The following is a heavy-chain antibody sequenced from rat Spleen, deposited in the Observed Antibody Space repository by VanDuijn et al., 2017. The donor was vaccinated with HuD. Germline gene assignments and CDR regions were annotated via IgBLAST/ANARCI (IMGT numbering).Heavy chain of an antibody. CDR3: ARAAGYSGVGVMDA. Sequence: EVKLVESGGGLVQPGRSLKLSCAASGFNFNDYWMAWVQQAPGKGLEWVGEINKDSNTINYTPSLKDKFTISRDNAQNTLYLQMSKLGSEDTAIYYCARAAGYSGVGVMDAWGQGASVTVSS. J-gene: IGHJ4*01. CDR1: GFNFNDYW. CDR2: INKDSNTI. V-gene: IGHV4-2*01. D-gene: IGHD1-1*01.